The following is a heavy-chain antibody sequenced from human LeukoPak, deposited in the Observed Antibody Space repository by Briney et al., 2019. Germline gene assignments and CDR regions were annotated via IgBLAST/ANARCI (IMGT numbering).Heavy chain of an antibody. V-gene: IGHV6-1*01. CDR2: TCYRSKWYN. CDR1: GDSVSSNSAA. J-gene: IGHJ4*02. CDR3: ATDPPGYGSGSFDY. D-gene: IGHD3-10*01. Sequence: SQTLSLTYAISGDSVSSNSAAWNWIRQSPSRGLEWLGRTCYRSKWYNDYAVSVKSRITINPDTSKNQFSLQLNSVTPEDTAVYYCATDPPGYGSGSFDYWGQGTLVTVSS.